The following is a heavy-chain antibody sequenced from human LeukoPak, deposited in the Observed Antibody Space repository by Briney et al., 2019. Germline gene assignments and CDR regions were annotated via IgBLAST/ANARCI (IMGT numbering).Heavy chain of an antibody. CDR3: ARDHYHKIHSVMVTAPDY. J-gene: IGHJ4*02. D-gene: IGHD2-21*02. V-gene: IGHV3-30*02. Sequence: GGSLRLSCAASGFTFSSYGMHWVRQAPGKGLEWVAFIRYDGSNKYYADSVKGRFTVSRDNSKNTLYLQMKSLRAEDTAVYYCARDHYHKIHSVMVTAPDYWGQGTLVIVSS. CDR2: IRYDGSNK. CDR1: GFTFSSYG.